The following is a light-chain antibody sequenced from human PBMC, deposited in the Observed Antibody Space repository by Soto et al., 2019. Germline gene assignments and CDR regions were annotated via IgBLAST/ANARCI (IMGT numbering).Light chain of an antibody. V-gene: IGKV4-1*01. J-gene: IGKJ1*01. CDR3: QQYYSTRRT. Sequence: DIVMTQSPDSLAVSLGERATINCKSSQSVLYSSNNKNYLAWYQQKPGQPPKLLIYWASTRESGVPDRFSGSGSGPDFTLTISSLQAEDVAVYYCQQYYSTRRTFGQGTKVEIK. CDR1: QSVLYSSNNKNY. CDR2: WAS.